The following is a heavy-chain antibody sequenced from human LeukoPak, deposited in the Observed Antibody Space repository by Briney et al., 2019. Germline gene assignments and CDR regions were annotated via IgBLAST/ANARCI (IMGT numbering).Heavy chain of an antibody. CDR3: AKDQVGAYYDILTGYYPFDY. CDR1: GFTFSSYG. CDR2: IRYDGSNK. V-gene: IGHV3-30*02. J-gene: IGHJ4*02. Sequence: PGGSLRLSCAASGFTFSSYGMHWVRQAPGKGLEWVAFIRYDGSNKYYADSVKGRFTISRDNSKNTLYLQMNSLRAEDTAVYYCAKDQVGAYYDILTGYYPFDYWGQGTLVTVSS. D-gene: IGHD3-9*01.